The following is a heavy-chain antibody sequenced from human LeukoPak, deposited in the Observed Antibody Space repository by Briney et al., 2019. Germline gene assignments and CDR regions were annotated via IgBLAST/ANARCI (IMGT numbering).Heavy chain of an antibody. D-gene: IGHD3-16*02. CDR3: ARALNDYVWGSYPKKPSYYFDY. CDR1: GFTFSSYA. Sequence: GGSLRLSCAASGFTFSSYAMSWVRQAPGKGLEWVSVIYSGGSTYYADSVKGRFTISRHNSKNTLYLQMNSLRAEDTAVYYCARALNDYVWGSYPKKPSYYFDYWGQGTLVTVSS. CDR2: IYSGGST. J-gene: IGHJ4*02. V-gene: IGHV3-53*04.